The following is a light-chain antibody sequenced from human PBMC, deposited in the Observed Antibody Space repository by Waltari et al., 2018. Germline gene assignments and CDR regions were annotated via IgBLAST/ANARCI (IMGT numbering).Light chain of an antibody. CDR1: QRVTSGY. CDR3: QYYGSAPRT. V-gene: IGKV3-20*01. Sequence: EIVLTQSPGTLSLSPGERATFSCRASQRVTSGYIAWYQHKPGQAPRLLIYTASTRATGIPDRFSGSGSGTDFLLTINGLEPEDFAVYYCQYYGSAPRTFGQGTKVEIK. CDR2: TAS. J-gene: IGKJ1*01.